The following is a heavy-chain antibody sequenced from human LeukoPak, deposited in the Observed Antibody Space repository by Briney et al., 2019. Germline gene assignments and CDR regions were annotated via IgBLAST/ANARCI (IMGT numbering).Heavy chain of an antibody. CDR3: ARAPTTYYYGSGNWFDP. CDR1: GASFSGYY. D-gene: IGHD3-10*01. Sequence: SETLSLTCAVYGASFSGYYWSWIRQPPGKGLEWIGEINHSGSTNYNPSLKSRVTTSVDTSKNQFSLKLSSVTAADTAVYYCARAPTTYYYGSGNWFDPWGQGTLVTVSS. J-gene: IGHJ5*02. CDR2: INHSGST. V-gene: IGHV4-34*01.